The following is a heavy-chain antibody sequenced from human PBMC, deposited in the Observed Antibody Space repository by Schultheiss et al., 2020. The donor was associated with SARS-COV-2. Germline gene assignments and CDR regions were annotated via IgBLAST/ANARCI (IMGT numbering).Heavy chain of an antibody. CDR2: INPNSGGT. Sequence: ASVKVSCKASGYTFTGYYMHWVRQAPGQGLEWMGWINPNSGGTNYAQKFQGRVTMTRDKSISTAYLQWSSLKASDTAMYYCARLPVVTGYYFDYWGQGTLVTVSS. V-gene: IGHV1-2*02. J-gene: IGHJ4*02. CDR3: ARLPVVTGYYFDY. CDR1: GYTFTGYY. D-gene: IGHD4-23*01.